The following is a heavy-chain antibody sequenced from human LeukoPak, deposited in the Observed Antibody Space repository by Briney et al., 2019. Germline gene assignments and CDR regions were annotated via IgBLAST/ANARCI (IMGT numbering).Heavy chain of an antibody. CDR1: GGTSNSHA. Sequence: ASVKVSCKASGGTSNSHAISWVRQAPGQGLEWMGRIISNLGTTNRAQKFQDRVTLTADKSMNTAYMELTSLTSDDTAIYYCATTNDGGGYQWGDFFDYWGQGTLVIVSS. CDR2: IISNLGTT. D-gene: IGHD3-22*01. J-gene: IGHJ4*02. V-gene: IGHV1-69*04. CDR3: ATTNDGGGYQWGDFFDY.